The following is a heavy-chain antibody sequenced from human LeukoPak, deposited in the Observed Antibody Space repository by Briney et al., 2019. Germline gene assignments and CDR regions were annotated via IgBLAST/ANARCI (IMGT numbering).Heavy chain of an antibody. CDR2: ISSSSSYI. J-gene: IGHJ6*02. Sequence: GGSLRLSCAASGFTFSSYSMNWVRQAPGKGLEWVSSISSSSSYINYADSVKGRFTISRDNAKNSLYLQMNSLRAEDTAVYYCARDLYYYYGMDVWGQGTTVTVSS. CDR3: ARDLYYYYGMDV. CDR1: GFTFSSYS. V-gene: IGHV3-21*01.